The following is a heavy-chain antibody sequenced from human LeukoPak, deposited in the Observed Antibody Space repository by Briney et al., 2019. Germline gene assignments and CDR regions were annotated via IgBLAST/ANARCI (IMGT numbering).Heavy chain of an antibody. CDR1: GYTFTSYY. V-gene: IGHV1-46*01. Sequence: ASVKVSCKASGYTFTSYYMHWVRQAPGQGLEWMGIINPSGGSTSYAQKFQGRVTMTRDTSTSTVYMELSSLRSEDTAVYYCARFSPYDILTGYPTRAFDIWGQGTMVTVSS. CDR2: INPSGGST. CDR3: ARFSPYDILTGYPTRAFDI. J-gene: IGHJ3*02. D-gene: IGHD3-9*01.